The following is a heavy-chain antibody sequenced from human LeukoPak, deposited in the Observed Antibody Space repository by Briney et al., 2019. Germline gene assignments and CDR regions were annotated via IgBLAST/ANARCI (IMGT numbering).Heavy chain of an antibody. Sequence: PCETLSLTCTVSGGSISSYYWSWIRQPPGKGLEWIGHIYYSGSTNYNPSLKSRVTISVDTSKNQFSLKLTSVTAADTAVYYCARGLTYYFDSSGYYVTDAFDIWGQGAMFSASS. D-gene: IGHD3-22*01. J-gene: IGHJ3*02. CDR1: GGSISSYY. CDR3: ARGLTYYFDSSGYYVTDAFDI. V-gene: IGHV4-59*01. CDR2: IYYSGST.